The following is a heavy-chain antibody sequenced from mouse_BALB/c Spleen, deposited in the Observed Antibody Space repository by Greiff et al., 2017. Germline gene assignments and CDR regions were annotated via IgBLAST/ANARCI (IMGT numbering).Heavy chain of an antibody. Sequence: EVQLQESGGGLVKPGGSLKLSCAASGFTFSDYYMYWVRQTPEKRLEWVATISDGGSYTYYPDSVKGRFTISRDNAKNNLYLQMSSLKSEDTAMYYCARAYYGNYFDVWGAGTTVTVSS. CDR3: ARAYYGNYFDV. CDR2: ISDGGSYT. CDR1: GFTFSDYY. D-gene: IGHD2-10*01. J-gene: IGHJ1*01. V-gene: IGHV5-4*02.